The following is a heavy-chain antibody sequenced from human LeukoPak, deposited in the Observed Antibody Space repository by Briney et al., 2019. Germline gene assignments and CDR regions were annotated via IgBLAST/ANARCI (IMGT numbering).Heavy chain of an antibody. D-gene: IGHD1-26*01. CDR1: GGSISSYY. CDR3: ARKVGATIDYYYYGMDV. J-gene: IGHJ6*02. V-gene: IGHV4-34*01. Sequence: SETLSLTCTVSGGSISSYYWSWIRQPPGKGLEWIGEINHSGSTNYNPSLKSRVTISVDTSKNQFSLKLSSVTAADTAVYYCARKVGATIDYYYYGMDVWGRGTTVTVSS. CDR2: INHSGST.